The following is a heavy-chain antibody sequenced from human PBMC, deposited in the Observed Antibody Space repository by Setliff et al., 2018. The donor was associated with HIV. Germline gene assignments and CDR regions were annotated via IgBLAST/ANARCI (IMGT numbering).Heavy chain of an antibody. CDR2: ITSSSSNI. J-gene: IGHJ4*02. CDR1: GFTFSRYT. D-gene: IGHD3-22*01. CDR3: ARGPGYNDSSGYYLYYFDY. V-gene: IGHV3-21*01. Sequence: GGSLRLSCGASGFTFSRYTMNWVRQAPGKGLEWVSSITSSSSNIYYADSVKGRFTISRDNAKNSLYLQMNSLRAEDTAVYYCARGPGYNDSSGYYLYYFDYWGQGTLVTVSS.